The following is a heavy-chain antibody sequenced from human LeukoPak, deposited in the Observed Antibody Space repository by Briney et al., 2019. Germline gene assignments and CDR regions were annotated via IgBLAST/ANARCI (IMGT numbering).Heavy chain of an antibody. V-gene: IGHV4-61*01. CDR2: IYYSGST. J-gene: IGHJ3*02. Sequence: PSETLSLTCTVSGDSISSGSFYWSWIRQPPGKGLEWIGYIYYSGSTNYNPSLKSRVTISVDTSKNQFSLKLSSVTAADTAVYYCARGNDRSSGWGPKTRVAFDIWGQGTMVTVSS. D-gene: IGHD6-19*01. CDR3: ARGNDRSSGWGPKTRVAFDI. CDR1: GDSISSGSFY.